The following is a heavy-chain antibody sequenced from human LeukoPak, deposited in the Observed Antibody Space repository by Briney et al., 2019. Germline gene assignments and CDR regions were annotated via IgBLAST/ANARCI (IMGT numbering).Heavy chain of an antibody. CDR2: MNPNSGNT. D-gene: IGHD3-16*01. CDR3: VRAMGPLDTFNYHYAMDV. J-gene: IGHJ6*02. V-gene: IGHV1-8*01. CDR1: GYTFNNYD. Sequence: ASVKVSCKASGYTFNNYDINWVRQAPGQGLEWMGWMNPNSGNTGYAQKFQGRFTLTRETFISTAYMELSSLRSDDTAVYYCVRAMGPLDTFNYHYAMDVWGQGTMVTVSS.